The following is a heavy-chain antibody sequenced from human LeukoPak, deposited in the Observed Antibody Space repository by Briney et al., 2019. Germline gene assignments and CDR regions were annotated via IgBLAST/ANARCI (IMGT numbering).Heavy chain of an antibody. CDR3: ASLENPDYPTFDY. CDR1: GYTFTCYY. CDR2: INPNSGGT. D-gene: IGHD4-11*01. V-gene: IGHV1-2*06. Sequence: ASVKVSCKASGYTFTCYYMHWVRQAPGQGLEWMGRINPNSGGTNYAQKFQGRVTMTRDTSISTAYMELSRLRSDDTAVYYCASLENPDYPTFDYWGQGTLVTVSS. J-gene: IGHJ4*02.